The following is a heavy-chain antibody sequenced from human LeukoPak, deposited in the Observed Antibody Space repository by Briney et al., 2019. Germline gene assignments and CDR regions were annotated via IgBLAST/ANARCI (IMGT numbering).Heavy chain of an antibody. V-gene: IGHV4-38-2*02. J-gene: IGHJ4*02. CDR3: ARNPPATAEFYFDY. Sequence: SETLSLTCTVSGYSISSGYFWGWIRQPPGKWLEWIGSVSHSWSTRYSPSLQSRVTISLDTSKNQFSLKLSSVTAADTAVYFCARNPPATAEFYFDYWGQGTLVTVSS. CDR2: VSHSWST. CDR1: GYSISSGYF. D-gene: IGHD1-14*01.